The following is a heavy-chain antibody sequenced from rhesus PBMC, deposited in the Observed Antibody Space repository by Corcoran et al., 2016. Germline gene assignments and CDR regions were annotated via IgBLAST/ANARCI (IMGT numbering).Heavy chain of an antibody. CDR2: INPKTGGT. J-gene: IGHJ4*01. V-gene: IGHV1-138*01. Sequence: QVQLVQSGTEVKKPGSSVKVSCKASGYTFTDYYVHWVRQAPGQGLEWVGEINPKTGGTNYAQKFQGRVIVTRDTSTSTAYMDLSSLRSEDTAVYYCTRDRYSGTWNFGYWGQGVLVIVSS. CDR1: GYTFTDYY. CDR3: TRDRYSGTWNFGY. D-gene: IGHD6-25*01.